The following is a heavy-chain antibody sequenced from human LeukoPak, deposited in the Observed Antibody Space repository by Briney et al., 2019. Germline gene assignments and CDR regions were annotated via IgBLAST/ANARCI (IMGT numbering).Heavy chain of an antibody. D-gene: IGHD5-18*01. CDR2: INHSGST. J-gene: IGHJ5*02. Sequence: SETLSLTCAVYGGSLSGYYWSWIRQPPGKGLEWIGEINHSGSTNYNPSLKSRVTISVDTSKNQFSLKLRSVTAADTAVLSCARVRTLETWIQLWLTGCFDPWGQGTLVTVSS. CDR3: ARVRTLETWIQLWLTGCFDP. V-gene: IGHV4-34*01. CDR1: GGSLSGYY.